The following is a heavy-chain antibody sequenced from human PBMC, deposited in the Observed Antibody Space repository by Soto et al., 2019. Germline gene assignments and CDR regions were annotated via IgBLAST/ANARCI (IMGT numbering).Heavy chain of an antibody. CDR2: INHSGST. J-gene: IGHJ5*02. D-gene: IGHD3-10*01. V-gene: IGHV4-34*01. CDR1: GGSFSGYY. Sequence: QVQLQQWGAGLLKPSETLSLTCAVYGGSFSGYYWSWIRQPPGKGLEWIGEINHSGSTNYNPSLKSRVTISVDMSKNQFTLKLSSVTAAVTAVYYCARGFGQLLWFGGRWFDPWGQGTLVTVSS. CDR3: ARGFGQLLWFGGRWFDP.